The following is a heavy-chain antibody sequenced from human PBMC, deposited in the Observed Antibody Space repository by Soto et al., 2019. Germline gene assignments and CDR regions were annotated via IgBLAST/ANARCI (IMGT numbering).Heavy chain of an antibody. V-gene: IGHV5-51*01. CDR3: ARIPAVTAGRFYYYYGMDV. CDR2: IYPGDSDT. Sequence: GESLKISCXGSGYSFTSYWIGWVRQMPGKGLEWMGIIYPGDSDTRYSPSFQGQVTISADKSISTAYLQWSSLKASDTAMYYCARIPAVTAGRFYYYYGMDVWGQGTTVTVSS. D-gene: IGHD2-21*02. J-gene: IGHJ6*02. CDR1: GYSFTSYW.